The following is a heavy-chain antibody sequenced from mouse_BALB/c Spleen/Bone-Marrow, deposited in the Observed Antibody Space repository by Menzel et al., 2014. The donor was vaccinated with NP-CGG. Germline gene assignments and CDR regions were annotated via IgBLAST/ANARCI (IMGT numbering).Heavy chain of an antibody. Sequence: EVKLVESGGGLVQPGGSMKLSCVASGFTFSNYWMNWVRRSPEKGLEWVAEIRLKSNNYATHYAESVKGRLTISRDDSKSSVYLQMNSLRAEDTGIYYCTRRGRGYAMDYWGQGTSVTVSS. CDR1: GFTFSNYW. V-gene: IGHV6-6*02. J-gene: IGHJ4*01. CDR3: TRRGRGYAMDY. CDR2: IRLKSNNYAT.